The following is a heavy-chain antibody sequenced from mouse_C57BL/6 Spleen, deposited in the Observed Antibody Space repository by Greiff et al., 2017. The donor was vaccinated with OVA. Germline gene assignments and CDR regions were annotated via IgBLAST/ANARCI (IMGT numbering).Heavy chain of an antibody. CDR2: IYPRSGNT. CDR3: ARGVVYYEYDKGFAY. CDR1: GYTFTSYG. J-gene: IGHJ3*01. V-gene: IGHV1-81*01. Sequence: QVQLQQSGAELARPGASVKLSCKASGYTFTSYGISWVKQRTGQGLEWIGEIYPRSGNTYYNEKFKGKATLTADKSSSTAYMELRSLTSEDSAVYFCARGVVYYEYDKGFAYWGQGTLVTVSA. D-gene: IGHD2-4*01.